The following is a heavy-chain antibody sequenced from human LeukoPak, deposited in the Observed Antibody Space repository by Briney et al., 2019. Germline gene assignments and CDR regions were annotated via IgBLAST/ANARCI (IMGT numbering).Heavy chain of an antibody. V-gene: IGHV3-30*18. D-gene: IGHD6-19*01. CDR3: AKVFDDFMGSSDSSGWDPHVFDI. Sequence: PGGSLRLSCAASGFTFSSYGMHWVRQAPGKGLEWVAVISYDGSNKYYADSVKGRFTISRDNSKNTLYLQMNSLRAEDTAVYYCAKVFDDFMGSSDSSGWDPHVFDIWGQGTMVTVSS. J-gene: IGHJ3*02. CDR2: ISYDGSNK. CDR1: GFTFSSYG.